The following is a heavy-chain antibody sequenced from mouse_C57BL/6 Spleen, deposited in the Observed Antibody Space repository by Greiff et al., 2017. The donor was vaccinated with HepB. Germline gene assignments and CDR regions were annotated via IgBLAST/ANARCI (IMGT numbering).Heavy chain of an antibody. Sequence: VHLVESGPGLVAPPQSLSITCTVSGFSLTSYAVSWVRQPPGKGLEWLGVIWTGGGTNYNSALKSRLSISKDNSKSQVFLKMNSLQTDDTARYYCASDGNYVDYAMDYWGQGTSVTVSS. CDR2: IWTGGGT. D-gene: IGHD2-1*01. V-gene: IGHV2-9-1*01. J-gene: IGHJ4*01. CDR3: ASDGNYVDYAMDY. CDR1: GFSLTSYA.